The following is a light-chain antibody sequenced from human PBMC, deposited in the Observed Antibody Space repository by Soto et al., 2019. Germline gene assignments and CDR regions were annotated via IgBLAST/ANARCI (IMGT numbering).Light chain of an antibody. J-gene: IGKJ1*01. CDR1: QTLNNNF. V-gene: IGKV3-20*01. CDR2: GAT. Sequence: EIVFTQSPGTLSFSPGERATLSCRASQTLNNNFLAWYQQRHGQAPRLLIYGATTRATGTPDRFTGSGSGTDFTLTITRLEPEDFAVYFCQQYGSSPPWTFGQGTKVDIK. CDR3: QQYGSSPPWT.